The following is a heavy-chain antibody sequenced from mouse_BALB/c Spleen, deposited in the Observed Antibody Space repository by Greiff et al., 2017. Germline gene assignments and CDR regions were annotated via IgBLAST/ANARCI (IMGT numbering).Heavy chain of an antibody. CDR1: GYSFTGYF. V-gene: IGHV1-20*02. J-gene: IGHJ2*01. D-gene: IGHD2-14*01. Sequence: EVQLQQSGPELVKPGASVKISCKASGYSFTGYFMNWVMQSHGKSLEWIGRINPYNGDTFYNQKFKGKATLTVDKSSSTAHMELRSLASEDSAVYYCARSLYYRYEGGKFDYWGQGTTLTVSS. CDR3: ARSLYYRYEGGKFDY. CDR2: INPYNGDT.